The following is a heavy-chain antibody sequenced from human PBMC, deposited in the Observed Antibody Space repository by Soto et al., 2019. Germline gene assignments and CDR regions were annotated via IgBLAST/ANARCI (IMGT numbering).Heavy chain of an antibody. CDR3: VRGSKDSCPESRIFDF. Sequence: EVQLLESGGDLIQPGGSLRLSCVASGLTFGSRAMSWVRQSPGEGLEWVSTITDTGGDAKYADSVRGRFAISRDNSKNTLYLQMSALRAEDSAIYFCVRGSKDSCPESRIFDFWGRGTLVTVSS. D-gene: IGHD2-15*01. CDR1: GLTFGSRA. J-gene: IGHJ4*02. CDR2: ITDTGGDA. V-gene: IGHV3-23*01.